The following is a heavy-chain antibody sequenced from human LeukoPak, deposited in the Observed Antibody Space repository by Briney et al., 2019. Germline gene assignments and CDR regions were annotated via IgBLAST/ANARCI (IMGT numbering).Heavy chain of an antibody. CDR2: IYYSGST. V-gene: IGHV4-39*07. J-gene: IGHJ4*02. CDR3: ARGGFLEWLLLGDY. Sequence: SETQSLTCTVSGGSISSGSYYWGWIRQPPGKGLEWIGIIYYSGSTYYNPSLKSRVTVSVDKSKNQVFLKLSSVTAADTAVYYCARGGFLEWLLLGDYWGQGTLVSVSS. CDR1: GGSISSGSYY. D-gene: IGHD3-3*01.